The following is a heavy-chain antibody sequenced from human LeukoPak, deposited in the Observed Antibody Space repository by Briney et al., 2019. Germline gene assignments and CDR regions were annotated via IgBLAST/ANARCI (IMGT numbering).Heavy chain of an antibody. CDR1: GFTFSSYS. Sequence: GGSLRLSCAASGFTFSSYSMNWVRQAPGKGLEGVSSISSSSSYIYYADSVKGRFTISRDNAKNSLYLQMNSLRAEDTAVYYCARDQLKRYSSGWYWWGQGTLVTVSS. J-gene: IGHJ4*02. D-gene: IGHD6-19*01. CDR2: ISSSSSYI. V-gene: IGHV3-21*01. CDR3: ARDQLKRYSSGWYW.